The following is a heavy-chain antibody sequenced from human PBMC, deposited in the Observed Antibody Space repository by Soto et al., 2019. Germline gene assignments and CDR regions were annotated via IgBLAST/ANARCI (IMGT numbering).Heavy chain of an antibody. V-gene: IGHV3-23*01. CDR2: ISGGGSNT. D-gene: IGHD4-17*01. J-gene: IGHJ4*02. CDR3: ARLLYDSGDYVGY. Sequence: EVQLLESGGGLVQRGGSLRLSCAASGFPFSSYVMSWVRQAPGKGLEWVSGISGGGSNTFYADSVQGRFTISRDDSKNSVYLQMDGLRVDDSALYYCARLLYDSGDYVGYWGQGTLVTVSA. CDR1: GFPFSSYV.